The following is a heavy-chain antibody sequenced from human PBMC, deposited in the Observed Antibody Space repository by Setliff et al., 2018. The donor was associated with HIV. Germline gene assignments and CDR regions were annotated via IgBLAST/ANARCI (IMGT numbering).Heavy chain of an antibody. D-gene: IGHD3-22*01. CDR1: GGSISSGGYY. Sequence: PSETLSLTCTVSGGSISSGGYYWSWIRQHPGKGLEWIGYIYYSGSTYYNPSLKSRVTISVDTSKNQFSLKLSSVTAADTAVYYCETYGGADSSGYQFDYWGQGTLVTVSS. CDR3: ETYGGADSSGYQFDY. V-gene: IGHV4-31*03. J-gene: IGHJ4*02. CDR2: IYYSGST.